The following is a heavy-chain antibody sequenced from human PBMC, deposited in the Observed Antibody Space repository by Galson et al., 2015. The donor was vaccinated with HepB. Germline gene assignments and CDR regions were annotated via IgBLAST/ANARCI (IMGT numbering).Heavy chain of an antibody. D-gene: IGHD3-9*01. CDR1: GFTFSSYW. Sequence: SLRLSCAASGFTFSSYWMTWVRQAPGKGLEWVANIKQDGSETYYVDSLKGRFTISRDNAKKSLYLQMNSLRAEDTAVYYCARAKGEILTGPKHFEYWGQGALVTVSS. J-gene: IGHJ4*02. CDR3: ARAKGEILTGPKHFEY. V-gene: IGHV3-7*03. CDR2: IKQDGSET.